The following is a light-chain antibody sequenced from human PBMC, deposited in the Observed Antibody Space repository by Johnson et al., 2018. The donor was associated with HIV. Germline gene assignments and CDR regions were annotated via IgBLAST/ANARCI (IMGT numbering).Light chain of an antibody. Sequence: VLTQPPSVSAAPGQKVTISCSGSSSNIGNNYVSWYQQLPGTAPKLLIYESNKRPSGIPDRFSGSKSGTSATLGITGLQTGDEADYYCGTWDDSLSALYVFGTGTKVTVL. J-gene: IGLJ1*01. CDR2: ESN. CDR3: GTWDDSLSALYV. CDR1: SSNIGNNY. V-gene: IGLV1-51*02.